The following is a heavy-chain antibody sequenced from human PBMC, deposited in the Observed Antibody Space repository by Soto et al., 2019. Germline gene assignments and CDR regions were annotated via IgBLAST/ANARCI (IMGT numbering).Heavy chain of an antibody. CDR3: AKREWSYYYYMDV. D-gene: IGHD3-3*01. V-gene: IGHV3-23*01. Sequence: GGSLRLSCAASGFTFSSYAMSWVRQAPGKGLEWVSAISGSGGSTYYADSVKGRFTSSRDNSKNTLYLQMNSLRAEDTAVYYCAKREWSYYYYMDVWGKGTTVTVSS. J-gene: IGHJ6*03. CDR2: ISGSGGST. CDR1: GFTFSSYA.